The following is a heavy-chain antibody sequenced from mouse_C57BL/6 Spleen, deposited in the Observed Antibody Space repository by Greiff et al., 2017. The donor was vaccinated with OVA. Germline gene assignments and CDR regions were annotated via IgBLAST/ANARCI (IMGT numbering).Heavy chain of an antibody. CDR3: ARMGLTTRGFDY. Sequence: EVKLMESGGGLVQPGGSLKLSCAASGFTFSDYGMAWVRQAPRKGPEWVAFISNLAYSIYYADTVTGRFTISRENAKNTLYLEMSSLRSEDTAMYYCARMGLTTRGFDYWGQGTTLTVSS. CDR2: ISNLAYSI. V-gene: IGHV5-15*01. CDR1: GFTFSDYG. J-gene: IGHJ2*01. D-gene: IGHD1-1*01.